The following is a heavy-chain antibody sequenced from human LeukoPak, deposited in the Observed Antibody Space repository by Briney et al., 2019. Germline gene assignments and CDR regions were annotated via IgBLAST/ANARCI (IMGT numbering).Heavy chain of an antibody. Sequence: ASVTVSCKASGYTFTGYYMHWVRQAPGQGLEWMGWINPNSGGTNYAQKFQGRVTMTRDTSISTAYMELSRLRSDDTAVYYCTRGGSSWPLGALYYWGQGTLVTVSS. D-gene: IGHD6-13*01. CDR1: GYTFTGYY. J-gene: IGHJ4*02. CDR3: TRGGSSWPLGALYY. V-gene: IGHV1-2*02. CDR2: INPNSGGT.